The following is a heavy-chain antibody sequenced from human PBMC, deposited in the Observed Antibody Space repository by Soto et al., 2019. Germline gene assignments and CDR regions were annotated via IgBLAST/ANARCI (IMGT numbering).Heavy chain of an antibody. CDR3: ARQPHCSSTSCRDY. J-gene: IGHJ4*02. D-gene: IGHD2-2*01. Sequence: PSETLSLTCTVSGGSISSSSYYWGWIRQPPGKGLEWIGSIYYSGSTYYNPSLKSRVTISVDTSKNQFSLKLSSVTAADTAVYYCARQPHCSSTSCRDYWGQGTLVTVSS. CDR1: GGSISSSSYY. CDR2: IYYSGST. V-gene: IGHV4-39*01.